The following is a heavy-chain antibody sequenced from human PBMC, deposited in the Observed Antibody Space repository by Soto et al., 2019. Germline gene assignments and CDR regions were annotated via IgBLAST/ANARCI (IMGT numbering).Heavy chain of an antibody. V-gene: IGHV1-69*06. D-gene: IGHD3-3*01. Sequence: SVKVSCKASGGTFSSYAISWVRQAPGQGLEWMGGIIPICGTANYAQKFQGRVTITADKSTSTAYMELSSLRSEDTAVYYCARGVLRFFRYYYYGMDVWGQGTTVTVSS. J-gene: IGHJ6*02. CDR3: ARGVLRFFRYYYYGMDV. CDR2: IIPICGTA. CDR1: GGTFSSYA.